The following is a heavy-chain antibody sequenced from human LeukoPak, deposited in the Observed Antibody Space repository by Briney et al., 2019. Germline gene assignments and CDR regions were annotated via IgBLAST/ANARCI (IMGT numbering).Heavy chain of an antibody. CDR1: GFTFSSYE. CDR3: ARSIAARIRDAFDI. V-gene: IGHV3-30*04. CDR2: ISYDGSNK. J-gene: IGHJ3*02. Sequence: GGSLRLSCAASGFTFSSYEMHWVRQAPGKGLEWVAVISYDGSNKYYADSVKGRFTISRDNSKNTLYLQMNSLRAEDTAVYYCARSIAARIRDAFDIWGQGTMVTVSS. D-gene: IGHD6-6*01.